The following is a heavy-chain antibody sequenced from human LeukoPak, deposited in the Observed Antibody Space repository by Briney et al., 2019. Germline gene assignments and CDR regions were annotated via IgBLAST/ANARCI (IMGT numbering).Heavy chain of an antibody. V-gene: IGHV4-59*01. Sequence: SETLSLTCAVSGGSISSYYWSWIRQPPGKGLEWIGYIYYSGSTNYNPSLESRVTISVDTSKNQFSLKLSSVTAADTAVYYCARGINYGGNALDYWGQGTLVTVSS. CDR3: ARGINYGGNALDY. CDR1: GGSISSYY. CDR2: IYYSGST. D-gene: IGHD4-23*01. J-gene: IGHJ4*02.